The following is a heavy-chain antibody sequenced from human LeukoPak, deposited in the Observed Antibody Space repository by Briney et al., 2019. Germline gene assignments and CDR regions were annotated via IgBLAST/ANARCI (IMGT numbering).Heavy chain of an antibody. V-gene: IGHV4-59*01. CDR1: GGSISNYY. J-gene: IGHJ4*02. Sequence: SETLYLTCTVSGGSISNYYWSWIRQPPGKGLECVGYVYYSGNPDYNPSLKSRVTISIDTSKNQFSLKLSSVNAADTAVYYCARDQYSGRFDYWGQGTLVTFSS. D-gene: IGHD1-26*01. CDR2: VYYSGNP. CDR3: ARDQYSGRFDY.